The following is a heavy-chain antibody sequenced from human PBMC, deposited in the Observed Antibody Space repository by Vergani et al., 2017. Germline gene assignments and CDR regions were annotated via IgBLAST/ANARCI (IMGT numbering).Heavy chain of an antibody. CDR3: ARPALAYCGGDCYSGDGFDY. J-gene: IGHJ4*02. V-gene: IGHV5-51*01. Sequence: EVQLVQSGAEVKKPGESLKISCKGSGYSFTSYWIGWVRQMPGKGLEWMGIIYPGDSDTRYSPSFQGQVTISPDKSIGTAYLQWSSLKASDTAMYYCARPALAYCGGDCYSGDGFDYWGQGTLVTVSS. CDR1: GYSFTSYW. CDR2: IYPGDSDT. D-gene: IGHD2-21*02.